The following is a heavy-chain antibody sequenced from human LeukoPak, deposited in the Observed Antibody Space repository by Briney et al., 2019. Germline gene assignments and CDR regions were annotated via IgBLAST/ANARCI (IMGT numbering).Heavy chain of an antibody. CDR3: ASWGEGALDN. CDR2: ISTSTTTI. J-gene: IGHJ4*02. D-gene: IGHD1-26*01. Sequence: GGSVRLSCEASGFTFSSYSMNWVRQAPGKGLGWISYISTSTTTIYYANSVKGRFTISRDNAKKSLHLQMNSLRVEDTGVYYCASWGEGALDNWGQGTLVTVSS. V-gene: IGHV3-48*01. CDR1: GFTFSSYS.